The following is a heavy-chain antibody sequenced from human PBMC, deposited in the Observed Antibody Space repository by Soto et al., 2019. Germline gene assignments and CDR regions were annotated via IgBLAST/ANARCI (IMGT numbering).Heavy chain of an antibody. CDR3: ARVYCSTTTCHVQAFDS. Sequence: GSLRLSCAASGFTFSSYEMNWVRQAPGRTLEWVSYISSAGDSSYYADSVKGRFTISRDNAKNSLYLQMNSLRVGDTAVYYCARVYCSTTTCHVQAFDSWGQGTLVTVS. J-gene: IGHJ4*02. D-gene: IGHD2-2*01. CDR2: ISSAGDSS. CDR1: GFTFSSYE. V-gene: IGHV3-48*03.